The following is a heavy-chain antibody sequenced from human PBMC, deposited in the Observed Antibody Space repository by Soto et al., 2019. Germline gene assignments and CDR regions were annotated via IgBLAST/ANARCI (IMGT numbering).Heavy chain of an antibody. CDR3: ARCYDSGDYDVEWFDP. Sequence: EVPLVESGGGLVRPGGSLKISCATSGFAFSTYTMNWVRQAPGKGLEWVSSIDTTTTYIYYADSVKGRFTMSRDNAKISLYLEMTNLRADDTAIYYCARCYDSGDYDVEWFDPWGQGTLVIVSS. D-gene: IGHD3-16*01. V-gene: IGHV3-21*01. CDR2: IDTTTTYI. CDR1: GFAFSTYT. J-gene: IGHJ5*02.